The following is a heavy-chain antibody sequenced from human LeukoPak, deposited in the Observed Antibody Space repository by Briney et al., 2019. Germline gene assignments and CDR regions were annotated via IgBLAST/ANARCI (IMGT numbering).Heavy chain of an antibody. Sequence: ASVKVSCKASGYTFTGYYMHCVRQAPGQGLEWMGWINPNSGGTNYAQKFQGRVTMTRDTSISTAYMELSRLRSDDTAVYYCARTPGPTVTGWFDPWGQGTLVTVSS. CDR3: ARTPGPTVTGWFDP. CDR2: INPNSGGT. D-gene: IGHD4-17*01. V-gene: IGHV1-2*02. CDR1: GYTFTGYY. J-gene: IGHJ5*02.